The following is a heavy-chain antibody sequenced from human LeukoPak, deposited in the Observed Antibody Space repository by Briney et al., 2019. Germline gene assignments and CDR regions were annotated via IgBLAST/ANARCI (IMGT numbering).Heavy chain of an antibody. J-gene: IGHJ4*02. CDR1: GGSISSSTYY. V-gene: IGHV4-39*07. D-gene: IGHD3-16*02. Sequence: SETLSLTCTVSGGSISSSTYYWGWIRQPPGKGLEWIGSFYYSGGTYYNPSLKSRVTISVDTSKNQFSLKLNSVTAADTAVYYCARYIWGSYPTFEDYWGQGSLVTVSS. CDR2: FYYSGGT. CDR3: ARYIWGSYPTFEDY.